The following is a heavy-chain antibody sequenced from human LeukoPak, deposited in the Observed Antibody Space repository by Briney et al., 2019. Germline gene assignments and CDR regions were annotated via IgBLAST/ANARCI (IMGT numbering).Heavy chain of an antibody. V-gene: IGHV3-30*02. D-gene: IGHD3-16*02. CDR1: GFTFSSYD. Sequence: PGGSLRLSCAASGFTFSSYDMHWVRQAPGKGLEWVAFIRYDGSDKYYADSVKGRFTISRDNSKNTLYLQMNGLRPEDTAVYYCAKVSFNLDYWGQGTLVTVSS. CDR2: IRYDGSDK. CDR3: AKVSFNLDY. J-gene: IGHJ4*02.